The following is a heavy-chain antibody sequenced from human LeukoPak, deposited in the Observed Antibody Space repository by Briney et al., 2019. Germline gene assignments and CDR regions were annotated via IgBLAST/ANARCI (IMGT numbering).Heavy chain of an antibody. D-gene: IGHD6-19*01. J-gene: IGHJ4*02. CDR1: GFTFKSYA. V-gene: IGHV3-23*01. CDR2: MSASDAGT. Sequence: GGSLRLSCAAAGFTFKSYAMNWVRQGPGKGLEWVSTMSASDAGTYYADSVKGRFTISRDNSKNTLYLQMNSLRAEDTAVYYCAKGSAVADIYFDYWGQGTLVTVSS. CDR3: AKGSAVADIYFDY.